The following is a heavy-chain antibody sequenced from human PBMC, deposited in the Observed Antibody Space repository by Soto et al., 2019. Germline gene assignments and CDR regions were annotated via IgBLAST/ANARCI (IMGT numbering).Heavy chain of an antibody. Sequence: PWGSLRLSCAASRFTFTSYTMNWVRQAPGKGLEWVSSISSSSSYIYYADSVKGRFTISRDNAKNSLYLQMNSLRAEDTAVYYCAKEANHCSSTSCYYWFDPWGQGTLVTVSS. CDR1: RFTFTSYT. J-gene: IGHJ5*02. CDR2: ISSSSSYI. V-gene: IGHV3-21*01. CDR3: AKEANHCSSTSCYYWFDP. D-gene: IGHD2-2*01.